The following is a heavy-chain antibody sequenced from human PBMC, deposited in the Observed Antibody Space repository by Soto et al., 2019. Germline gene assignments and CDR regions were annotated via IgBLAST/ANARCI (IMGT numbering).Heavy chain of an antibody. CDR1: GYTFTSYG. J-gene: IGHJ5*02. Sequence: ASVKVSCKASGYTFTSYGISWVRQAPGQGLEWKGWISAYNGNTNYAQKLQGRVTMTTDTSTSTAYMELRSLRSDDTAVYYCARAGLGMAWWLRENWFDPWGQGTLVTVSS. V-gene: IGHV1-18*01. CDR3: ARAGLGMAWWLRENWFDP. CDR2: ISAYNGNT. D-gene: IGHD5-12*01.